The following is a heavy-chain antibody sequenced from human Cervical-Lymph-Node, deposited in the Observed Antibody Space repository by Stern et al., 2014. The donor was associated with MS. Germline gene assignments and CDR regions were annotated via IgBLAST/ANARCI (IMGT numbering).Heavy chain of an antibody. V-gene: IGHV4-31*03. J-gene: IGHJ3*02. CDR2: IHHGGSA. CDR3: AKVGYGGPPKLGAFHI. Sequence: QLQLQESGPGLVKPSQTLSLICTVSGVSITSADIFWSWIRQHPGKGLEWIGYIHHGGSAYYNPSLKSRGILSIDTSTNQVSMKLSSVTAADTAVYYCAKVGYGGPPKLGAFHIWGRGTMVTVSS. D-gene: IGHD4-23*01. CDR1: GVSITSADIF.